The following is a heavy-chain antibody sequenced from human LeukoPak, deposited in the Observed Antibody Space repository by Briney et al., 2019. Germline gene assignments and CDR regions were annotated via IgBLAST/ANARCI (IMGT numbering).Heavy chain of an antibody. Sequence: GGSLRLSCAASGFTFTTYGMHWVRQSPGRGLEWVAVIAYDGKDKYYADSVKGRFTIARDNAKNTLYLQMNSLRAEDTAVYYCAKAVVPAAVDYWGQGTLVTVSS. D-gene: IGHD2-2*01. J-gene: IGHJ4*02. V-gene: IGHV3-30*18. CDR2: IAYDGKDK. CDR3: AKAVVPAAVDY. CDR1: GFTFTTYG.